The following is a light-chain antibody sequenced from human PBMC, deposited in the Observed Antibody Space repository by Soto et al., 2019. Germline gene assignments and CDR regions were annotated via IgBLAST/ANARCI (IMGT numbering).Light chain of an antibody. Sequence: QSVLAQPPSVSGAPGQRVTISCTGSSSNIGAGYDVHWYQHLPGTAPKLLIYGNINRPSGVPDRFSGSKSGTSASLAITGLQAEDEADYYCQSYDSSLSAVVFGGGTKATVL. CDR2: GNI. J-gene: IGLJ2*01. V-gene: IGLV1-40*01. CDR1: SSNIGAGYD. CDR3: QSYDSSLSAVV.